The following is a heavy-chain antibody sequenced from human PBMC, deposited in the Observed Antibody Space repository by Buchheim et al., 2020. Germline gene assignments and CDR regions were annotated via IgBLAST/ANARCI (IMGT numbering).Heavy chain of an antibody. CDR3: ARRLDSGSFFDY. J-gene: IGHJ4*02. CDR2: MYYSGST. V-gene: IGHV4-39*01. D-gene: IGHD1-26*01. Sequence: QLQLQESGPGLVKPSETLSLTCTVSGGSISSGNYYWGWIRQPPGKGLEWIASMYYSGSTHYNPSLKSRVTISEYTTKNQFSLKLSSLTAADTAVYYCARRLDSGSFFDYWGQGTL. CDR1: GGSISSGNYY.